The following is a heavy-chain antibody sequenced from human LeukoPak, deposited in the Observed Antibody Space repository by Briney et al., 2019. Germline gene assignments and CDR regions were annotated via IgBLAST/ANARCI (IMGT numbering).Heavy chain of an antibody. CDR2: INHTGNI. V-gene: IGHV4-34*01. Sequence: SETLSLTCTVSGGSISSYYWSWIRQPPGKGLEWIGEINHTGNINYNPSLKSRVTISGDTSKNQFSLNLSSVTAADTAVYYCARGRAYYGSGNYAYWCQGTLVTVSS. D-gene: IGHD3-10*01. CDR1: GGSISSYY. J-gene: IGHJ4*02. CDR3: ARGRAYYGSGNYAY.